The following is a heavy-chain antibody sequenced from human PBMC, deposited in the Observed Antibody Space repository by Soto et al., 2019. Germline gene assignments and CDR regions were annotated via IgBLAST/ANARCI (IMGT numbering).Heavy chain of an antibody. CDR3: ATTLTVAGSFDY. Sequence: QVQLQQWGAGLLKPSETLSLTCAVYGGSFSGYYWSWIRQPPGKGLEWIGEINHSGSTNYNPSLKSRXNITVXXSKNQFSLKLSSVTAADTAVYYCATTLTVAGSFDYWGQGTLVTVSS. J-gene: IGHJ4*02. D-gene: IGHD6-19*01. CDR1: GGSFSGYY. CDR2: INHSGST. V-gene: IGHV4-34*01.